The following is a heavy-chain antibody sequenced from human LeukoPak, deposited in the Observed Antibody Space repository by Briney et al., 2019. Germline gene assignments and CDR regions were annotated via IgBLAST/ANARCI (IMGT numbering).Heavy chain of an antibody. CDR1: GFTFSSYW. CDR2: IKQDGSEK. J-gene: IGHJ4*02. CDR3: ARVGSGYDFDYFDY. Sequence: GGSLRLSCAASGFTFSSYWMSWVRQAQGKGLEWVANIKQDGSEKYYVDSVRGRFTISRDNAKNSLYLQMNSLRAEDTAVYYCARVGSGYDFDYFDYWGQGTLVTVSS. V-gene: IGHV3-7*03. D-gene: IGHD5-12*01.